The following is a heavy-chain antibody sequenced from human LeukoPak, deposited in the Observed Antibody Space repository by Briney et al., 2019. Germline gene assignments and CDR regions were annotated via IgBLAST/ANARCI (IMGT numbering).Heavy chain of an antibody. CDR2: ISAYNGNT. CDR1: GYTFTGYY. J-gene: IGHJ6*03. CDR3: ARAGLYSSSSNYYYYMDV. D-gene: IGHD6-13*01. Sequence: ASVKVSCKASGYTFTGYYMHWVRQAPGQGLEWMGWISAYNGNTNYAQKLQGRVTMTTDTSTGTAYMELRSLRSDDTAAYYCARAGLYSSSSNYYYYMDVWGKGTTVTVSS. V-gene: IGHV1-18*04.